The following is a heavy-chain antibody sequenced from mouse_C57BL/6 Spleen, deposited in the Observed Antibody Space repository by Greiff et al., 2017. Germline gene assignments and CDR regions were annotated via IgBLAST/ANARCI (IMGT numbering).Heavy chain of an antibody. Sequence: QVQLQQPGAELVRPGSSVKLSCKASGYTFTSYWMGWVKQRPGQGLEWIGNIYPSDSETHYNQKFKDKATLTVDKSASTAYMQLSSLTSEDSAVYYCAREGSGFAYWGQGTLVTVSA. CDR2: IYPSDSET. CDR3: AREGSGFAY. V-gene: IGHV1-61*01. J-gene: IGHJ3*01. CDR1: GYTFTSYW.